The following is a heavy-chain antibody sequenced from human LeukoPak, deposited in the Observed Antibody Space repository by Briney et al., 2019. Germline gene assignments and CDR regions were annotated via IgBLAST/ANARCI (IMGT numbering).Heavy chain of an antibody. J-gene: IGHJ6*03. D-gene: IGHD5-18*01. Sequence: ASVTVSCKASGGTFSSYAISWVRQAPGQGLEWMGGIIPIFGTANYAQKFQGRVTITADESTSTAYMELSSLRSEDTAVYYCARAERGYSYGSRLYYYYMDVWGKGTTVTISS. CDR3: ARAERGYSYGSRLYYYYMDV. CDR2: IIPIFGTA. V-gene: IGHV1-69*13. CDR1: GGTFSSYA.